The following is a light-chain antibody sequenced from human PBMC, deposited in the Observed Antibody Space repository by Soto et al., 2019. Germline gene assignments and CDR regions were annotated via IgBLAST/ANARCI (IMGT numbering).Light chain of an antibody. CDR2: DVS. CDR1: SSDVGGYNY. Sequence: QSVLTQPASVSGSPGQSITISCTGTSSDVGGYNYVSWHQQHPGKVPKLMIYDVSYRPSGVSNRFSGSKSGNTASLTISGLQAEDEADYYCSSYTTSSTYVFGTWTKLTVL. V-gene: IGLV2-14*01. CDR3: SSYTTSSTYV. J-gene: IGLJ1*01.